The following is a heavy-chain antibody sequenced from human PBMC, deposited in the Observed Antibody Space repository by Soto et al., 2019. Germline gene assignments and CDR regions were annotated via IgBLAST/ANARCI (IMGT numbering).Heavy chain of an antibody. D-gene: IGHD5-18*01. CDR3: ARSITAMVSRGYYGMDV. J-gene: IGHJ6*02. CDR2: IIPIFGTA. CDR1: GGTFSSYS. Sequence: SVKVSCKASGGTFSSYSISWVRQAPGQGLEWMGGIIPIFGTANYAQKFQGRVTITADKSTSTAYMELSSLRSEDTAVYYCARSITAMVSRGYYGMDVWGQGTTVTVSS. V-gene: IGHV1-69*06.